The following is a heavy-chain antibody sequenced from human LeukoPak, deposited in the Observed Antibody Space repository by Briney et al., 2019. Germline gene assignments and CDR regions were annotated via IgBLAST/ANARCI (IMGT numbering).Heavy chain of an antibody. CDR2: IVVGSGNT. Sequence: SVKVSCKAPGFTFTSSAVQWVRQARGQRLEWIGWIVVGSGNTNYAQKFQERVTITRDMSTSTAYMELSSLRSEDTAVYYCATAGSYSAFDIWGQGTMVTVSS. D-gene: IGHD3-10*01. CDR3: ATAGSYSAFDI. CDR1: GFTFTSSA. J-gene: IGHJ3*02. V-gene: IGHV1-58*01.